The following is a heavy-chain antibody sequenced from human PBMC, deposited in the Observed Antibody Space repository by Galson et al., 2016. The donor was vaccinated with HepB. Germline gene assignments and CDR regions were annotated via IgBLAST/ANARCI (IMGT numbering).Heavy chain of an antibody. CDR1: GGSISNFY. D-gene: IGHD1-26*01. CDR3: ARDRLGAPPMSSDWYFDL. J-gene: IGHJ2*01. Sequence: SETLSLTCTVSGGSISNFYWSWIRQPPGKGLEWIGFMHYSGSTNYNPSLESRVTISLDTSKNQFSLRLSSVTAADTAVYYCARDRLGAPPMSSDWYFDLWGRGTLVTVSS. V-gene: IGHV4-59*01. CDR2: MHYSGST.